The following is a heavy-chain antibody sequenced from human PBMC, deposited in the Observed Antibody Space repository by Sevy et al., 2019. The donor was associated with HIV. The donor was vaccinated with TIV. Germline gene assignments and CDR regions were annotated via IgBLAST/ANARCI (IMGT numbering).Heavy chain of an antibody. D-gene: IGHD1-1*01. J-gene: IGHJ4*02. CDR2: IYFTGNT. CDR3: ESDSTTRPRVLDY. Sequence: SETLSLTCSVSGGSISSYFWTWVRQSPGKGLEWIGNIYFTGNTDYSPSLKSRVTLSLDTSKRQFSLALKSVTAAETAIYFCESDSTTRPRVLDYWGQGTLVTVSS. V-gene: IGHV4-59*01. CDR1: GGSISSYF.